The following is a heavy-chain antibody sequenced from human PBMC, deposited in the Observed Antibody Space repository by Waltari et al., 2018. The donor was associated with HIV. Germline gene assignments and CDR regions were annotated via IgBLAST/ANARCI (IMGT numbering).Heavy chain of an antibody. Sequence: QLQLQESGSGLVKPSQTLSLTCAVSGGSISSGGYSWSWIRQPPGKGLEWIGYIYHSGSTYYNPSLKSRVTISVDRSKNQFSLKLSSVTAADTAVYYCARGSLSYSSSSRLYYYYGMDVWGQGTTVTVSS. V-gene: IGHV4-30-2*01. CDR1: GGSISSGGYS. D-gene: IGHD6-6*01. CDR2: IYHSGST. J-gene: IGHJ6*02. CDR3: ARGSLSYSSSSRLYYYYGMDV.